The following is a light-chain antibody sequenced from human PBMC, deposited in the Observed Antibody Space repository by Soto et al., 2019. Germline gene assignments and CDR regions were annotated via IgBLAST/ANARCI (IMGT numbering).Light chain of an antibody. CDR3: QQYGSLIT. CDR1: QSVRTY. V-gene: IGKV3-20*01. J-gene: IGKJ5*01. CDR2: GSF. Sequence: EIVLTQSPVTLSLSPGERATLSCRASQSVRTYLAWYQQKSGQAPRLLIYGSFSRATGIPDRFSGSGSGTDFTLTISRLEPEDFAVYYCQQYGSLITFGQGTRLEIK.